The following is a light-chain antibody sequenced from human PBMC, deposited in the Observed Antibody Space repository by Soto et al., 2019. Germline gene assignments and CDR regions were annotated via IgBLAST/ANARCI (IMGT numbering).Light chain of an antibody. CDR1: QSVSSSY. Sequence: EIVLTQSPGTLSLSPGERATLSCRASQSVSSSYLAWYKQTPGQAPRLLIYGASSRATGIPDRFSGSGSGTDFTLTISRLEPEDFAVYYCQQYGSSPPYTFGQGTKLESK. V-gene: IGKV3-20*01. CDR3: QQYGSSPPYT. CDR2: GAS. J-gene: IGKJ2*01.